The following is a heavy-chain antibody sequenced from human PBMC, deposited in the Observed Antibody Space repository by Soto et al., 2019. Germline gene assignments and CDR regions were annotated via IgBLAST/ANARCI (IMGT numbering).Heavy chain of an antibody. CDR1: GYTFTTYY. D-gene: IGHD5-18*01. J-gene: IGHJ6*02. CDR3: AREITTTAIVWPPGSYYYYGMDV. V-gene: IGHV1-46*01. CDR2: INPSGGSA. Sequence: ASVKVSCKASGYTFTTYYIHWLRQAPGQGLEWMGHINPSGGSANYTQRFQGRVTMTRDTSTSTVYMEVSSLRSEDTAVYYCAREITTTAIVWPPGSYYYYGMDVWGQGTTVTVSS.